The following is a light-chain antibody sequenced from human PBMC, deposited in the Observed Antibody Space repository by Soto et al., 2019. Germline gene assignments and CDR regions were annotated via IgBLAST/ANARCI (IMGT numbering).Light chain of an antibody. CDR3: QHYYTYPWT. CDR1: QDIRDY. J-gene: IGKJ1*01. V-gene: IGKV1-8*01. CDR2: AAS. Sequence: AIRMTQSPSSLSASTGDRVTITCRASQDIRDYLVWYQQKPGKAPKVLIHAASTLQGGVSSRFSGSRSGTDFTLTINSLQPEDFATYYCQHYYTYPWTFGQGTKVE.